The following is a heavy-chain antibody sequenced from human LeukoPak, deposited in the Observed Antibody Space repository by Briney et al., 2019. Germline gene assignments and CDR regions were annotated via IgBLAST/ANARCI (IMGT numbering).Heavy chain of an antibody. V-gene: IGHV3-33*01. CDR3: ARDFAERIAAVGSGAFDI. D-gene: IGHD6-13*01. Sequence: GGSLRLSCAASGFTFSSYGVHWVRQAPGKGLEWVAVIWFDGSDKYYADSVKGRFTISRDNSKNTLYLQMNSLRAEDTAVYYCARDFAERIAAVGSGAFDIWGQGTMVTVSS. CDR2: IWFDGSDK. CDR1: GFTFSSYG. J-gene: IGHJ3*02.